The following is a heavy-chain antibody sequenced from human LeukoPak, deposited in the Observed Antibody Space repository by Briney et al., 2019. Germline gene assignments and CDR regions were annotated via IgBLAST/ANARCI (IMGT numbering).Heavy chain of an antibody. CDR1: GFTFSSYS. CDR3: ARGETYYDFWSGFGSSDY. Sequence: GGSLRLSCAASGFTFSSYSMNWVRQAPGKGLEWVSSISSSSSYIYYADSVKGRFTISRDNAKNSLYLQMNSLRAEDTAVYYCARGETYYDFWSGFGSSDYWGQGTLVTASS. V-gene: IGHV3-21*01. D-gene: IGHD3-3*01. J-gene: IGHJ4*02. CDR2: ISSSSSYI.